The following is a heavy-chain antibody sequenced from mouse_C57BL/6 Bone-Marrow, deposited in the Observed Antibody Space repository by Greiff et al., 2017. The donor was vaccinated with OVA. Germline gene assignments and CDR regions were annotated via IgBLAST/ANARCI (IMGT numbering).Heavy chain of an antibody. J-gene: IGHJ3*01. CDR1: GYTFTDYE. D-gene: IGHD1-1*01. CDR2: IDPETGGT. Sequence: QVQLQQSGAELVRPGASVTLSCKASGYTFTDYEMHWVKQTPVHGLEWIGAIDPETGGTAYNQKFKGKAILTADKSSSTAYMELRSLTAEDSAVYYCARSDYGSSLAWFAYWGQGTLVTVSA. CDR3: ARSDYGSSLAWFAY. V-gene: IGHV1-15*01.